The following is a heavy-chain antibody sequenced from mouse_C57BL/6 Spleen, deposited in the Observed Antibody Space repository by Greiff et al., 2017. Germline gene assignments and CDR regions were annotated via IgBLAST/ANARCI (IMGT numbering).Heavy chain of an antibody. CDR3: ARPTVVATPAMDY. Sequence: VQLQQSGAELVRPGTSVKVSCKASGYAFTNYLIEWVKQRPGQGLEWIGVINPGSGGTNYNEKFKGKATLTADKSSSTAYTQLSSLTSEDSAVYFCARPTVVATPAMDYWGQGTSVTVSS. CDR1: GYAFTNYL. V-gene: IGHV1-54*01. J-gene: IGHJ4*01. D-gene: IGHD1-1*01. CDR2: INPGSGGT.